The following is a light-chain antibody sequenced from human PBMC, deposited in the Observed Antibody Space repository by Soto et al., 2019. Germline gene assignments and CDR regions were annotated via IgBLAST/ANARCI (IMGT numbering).Light chain of an antibody. V-gene: IGLV2-8*01. CDR1: SSDVGGYNY. Sequence: QSVLTQPPSASGSPGQSVTISCTGTSSDVGGYNYVSWYTQHPGKAPKLMIFEVSKRPSGVHDRCAGSKSGTTASLAVSGVQAEDEADYYCSSYAGSKNLGVVGGGT. CDR3: SSYAGSKNLGV. CDR2: EVS. J-gene: IGLJ3*02.